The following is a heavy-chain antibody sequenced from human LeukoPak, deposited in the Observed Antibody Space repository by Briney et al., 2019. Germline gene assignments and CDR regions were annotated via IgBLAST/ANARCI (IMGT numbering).Heavy chain of an antibody. CDR2: ISGSGDTT. CDR3: SKNRAYSYGLDY. D-gene: IGHD5-18*01. Sequence: GWSLRLSCAASGFTFRSYAMNWVRQAPGTGLEWVSTISGSGDTTYYADSAKGQFTIPRDNSKKTLYLHINSLISEHPALCYVSKNRAYSYGLDYWGQRTLVTVSS. J-gene: IGHJ4*02. CDR1: GFTFRSYA. V-gene: IGHV3-23*01.